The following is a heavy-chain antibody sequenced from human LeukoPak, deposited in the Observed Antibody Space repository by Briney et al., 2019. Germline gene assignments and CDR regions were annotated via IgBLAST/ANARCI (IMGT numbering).Heavy chain of an antibody. V-gene: IGHV1-46*01. J-gene: IGHJ4*02. Sequence: GASVKVSCKASGYTFSSFYMHWVRQAPGQGLEWMGIINPTGGSTSYAQKFQGRVTMTTDTSTGTVYMELSSLRSEDTAVYYCARDHSTGGNWGQGTLVTVSS. CDR3: ARDHSTGGN. CDR2: INPTGGST. D-gene: IGHD2-8*02. CDR1: GYTFSSFY.